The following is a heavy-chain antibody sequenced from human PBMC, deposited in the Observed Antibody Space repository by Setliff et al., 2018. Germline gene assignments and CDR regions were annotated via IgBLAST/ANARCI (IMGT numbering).Heavy chain of an antibody. Sequence: SETLSLTCTVSGGSVGSGNFYWSWIRQTAGKGXEWIXXXXXXXXXXXXXSLQXXXTISIXTSKNQFSLKMTSVTAADTALYYCAGTPARGTTWLSPFDYWGQGTLVTVSS. CDR3: AGTPARGTTWLSPFDY. CDR1: GGSVGSGNFY. J-gene: IGHJ4*02. V-gene: IGHV4-61*10. CDR2: XXXXXXX. D-gene: IGHD5-12*01.